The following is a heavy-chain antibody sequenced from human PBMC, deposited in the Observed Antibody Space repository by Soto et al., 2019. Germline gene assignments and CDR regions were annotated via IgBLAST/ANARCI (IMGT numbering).Heavy chain of an antibody. CDR3: AKASGAAGKASGFN. Sequence: EVQLLESGGGLVQPGGSLRLSCAASGFTFSSYAMSWVRQAPGKGLEWVSAISGSGGSTYYADSVKGRFTISRDNSKNTLYRQMNSLRAEDTAVYYCAKASGAAGKASGFNWGQGTLVTVSS. D-gene: IGHD6-13*01. CDR1: GFTFSSYA. CDR2: ISGSGGST. J-gene: IGHJ4*02. V-gene: IGHV3-23*01.